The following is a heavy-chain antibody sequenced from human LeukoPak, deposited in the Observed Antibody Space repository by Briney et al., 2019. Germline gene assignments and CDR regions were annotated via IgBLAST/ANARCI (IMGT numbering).Heavy chain of an antibody. D-gene: IGHD3-22*01. V-gene: IGHV4-30-4*01. CDR3: VTYYFDSSGPKKNY. J-gene: IGHJ4*02. Sequence: SETLSLTCTVSGGSISSGDYYWSWIRQPPGKGLEWIGYIYYSGSTYYNPSLKSRVTISVDTSKKQFSLKLSSVTAADTAVYYCVTYYFDSSGPKKNYWGQGTLVTVSS. CDR2: IYYSGST. CDR1: GGSISSGDYY.